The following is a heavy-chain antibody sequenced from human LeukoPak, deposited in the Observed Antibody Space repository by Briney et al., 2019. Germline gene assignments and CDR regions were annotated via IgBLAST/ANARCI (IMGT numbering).Heavy chain of an antibody. V-gene: IGHV3-21*01. CDR3: ARDRGPLTTVTTSFGY. Sequence: GGSLRLSCAASGFTFSSYSMNWVRQAPGKGLERVSSISSSSSYIYYADSVKGRFTISRDNAKNSLYLQMNSLRAEDTAVYYCARDRGPLTTVTTSFGYWGQGTLVTVSS. CDR1: GFTFSSYS. D-gene: IGHD4-17*01. J-gene: IGHJ4*02. CDR2: ISSSSSYI.